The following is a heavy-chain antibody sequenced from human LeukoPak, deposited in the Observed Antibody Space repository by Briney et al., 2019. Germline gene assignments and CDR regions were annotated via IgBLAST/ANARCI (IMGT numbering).Heavy chain of an antibody. CDR2: ISISGSTI. D-gene: IGHD3-10*02. Sequence: GGSLRLSCAASGISFSDYYMSWIRQVPGKGLEWVSYISISGSTIHYADSVKGRFTISRDNAKSSLYLQMNSLRAEDTAVYYCAELGITMIGGVWGKGTTVTISS. J-gene: IGHJ6*04. CDR3: AELGITMIGGV. V-gene: IGHV3-11*04. CDR1: GISFSDYY.